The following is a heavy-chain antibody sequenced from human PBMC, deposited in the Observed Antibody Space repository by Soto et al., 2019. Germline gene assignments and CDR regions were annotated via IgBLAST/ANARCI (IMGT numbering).Heavy chain of an antibody. J-gene: IGHJ6*02. CDR2: ISSSSSTI. CDR3: ARSMDDYYYYGMDV. D-gene: IGHD3-10*01. V-gene: IGHV3-48*01. CDR1: GFTFSSYS. Sequence: EVQLVESGGGLVQPGGSLRLSCAASGFTFSSYSMNWVRQAPGKGLEWVSYISSSSSTIYYADSVKGRFTISRDNAKNSLYLQMNSLRAEDTAVYYCARSMDDYYYYGMDVWGQGTTVTASS.